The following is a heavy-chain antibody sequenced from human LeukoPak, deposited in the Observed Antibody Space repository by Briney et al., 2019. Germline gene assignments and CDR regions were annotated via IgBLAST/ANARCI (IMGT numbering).Heavy chain of an antibody. D-gene: IGHD2-2*01. CDR1: SGSNTSSNYY. V-gene: IGHV4-39*01. Sequence: SETLSLTCTVSSGSNTSSNYYWGWIRQPPGKGLEWIGSIYYSGTTSYNPSLKSRVTISVDTSKNQFSLRLNSVTAADTAVFYCARYQTSPTHAFDIWGQGTLVTVSS. CDR2: IYYSGTT. CDR3: ARYQTSPTHAFDI. J-gene: IGHJ3*02.